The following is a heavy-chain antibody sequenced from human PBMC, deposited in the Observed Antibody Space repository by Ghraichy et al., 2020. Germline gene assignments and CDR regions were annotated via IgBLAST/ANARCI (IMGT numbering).Heavy chain of an antibody. V-gene: IGHV1-46*03. J-gene: IGHJ4*02. CDR3: TRYSGEKFDY. D-gene: IGHD3-16*01. CDR1: GDTLTSYY. Sequence: ASVKVSCKASGDTLTSYYVHWVRQAPGQGPEWLGVIKHNGDSTIHTQKFQGRITMTRDTSTNTVYMELSGLRSEDTAVYYCTRYSGEKFDYWGQGTLVTVSS. CDR2: IKHNGDST.